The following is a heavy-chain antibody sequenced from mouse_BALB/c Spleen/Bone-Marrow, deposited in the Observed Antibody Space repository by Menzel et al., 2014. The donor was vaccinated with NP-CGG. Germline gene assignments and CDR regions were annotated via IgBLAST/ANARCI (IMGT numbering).Heavy chain of an antibody. CDR2: ISSGSSII. CDR3: ARERTGFDY. Sequence: EVQGVESGGGLVQPGGSRKLSCAASGFTFSYFGMYWVRQAPEKGLEWVAYISSGSSIIYYADTVKGRFTISRDNPKNTVFLQMTSLRSEDTAMYYCARERTGFDYWGQGTTLTVSS. D-gene: IGHD4-1*01. CDR1: GFTFSYFG. V-gene: IGHV5-17*02. J-gene: IGHJ2*01.